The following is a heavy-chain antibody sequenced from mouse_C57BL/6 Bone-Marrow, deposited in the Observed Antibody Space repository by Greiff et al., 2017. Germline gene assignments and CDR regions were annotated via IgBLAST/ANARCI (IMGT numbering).Heavy chain of an antibody. CDR3: ARANDGYFSWFAY. J-gene: IGHJ3*01. Sequence: VQLQQSGPELVKPGASVKLSCKASGYTFTSYDINWVKQRPGQGLEWIGWIYPRDGSTKYNEKFKGKATLTVDTSSYTAYLELHSLASEDSAVYFCARANDGYFSWFAYWGQGTLVTVSS. D-gene: IGHD2-3*01. CDR1: GYTFTSYD. CDR2: IYPRDGST. V-gene: IGHV1-85*01.